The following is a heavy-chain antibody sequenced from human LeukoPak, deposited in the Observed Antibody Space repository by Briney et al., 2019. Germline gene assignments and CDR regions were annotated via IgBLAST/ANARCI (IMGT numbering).Heavy chain of an antibody. J-gene: IGHJ6*02. CDR1: GGSISSYY. CDR3: ARSRESLKYGMDV. V-gene: IGHV4-59*01. Sequence: SETLSLTCTVSGGSISSYYWSWIRQPPGKGLEWIGYIYYSGSTNYNPSLKSQVTISVDTSKNQFSLKLSSVTAADTAVYYCARSRESLKYGMDVWGQGTTVTVSS. CDR2: IYYSGST.